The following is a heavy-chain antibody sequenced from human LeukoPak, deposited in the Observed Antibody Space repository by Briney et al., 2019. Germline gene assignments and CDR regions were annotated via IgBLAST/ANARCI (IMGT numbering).Heavy chain of an antibody. Sequence: SETLSLTCTVSGGSISSSSYYWGWIRQPPGKGLEWIGSIYYSGSTYYNPSLKSRVTISVDTSKNQFSLKLSSVTAADTAVYYCASEEDDYGDNFDYWGQGTLVTVSS. CDR3: ASEEDDYGDNFDY. V-gene: IGHV4-39*01. D-gene: IGHD4-17*01. J-gene: IGHJ4*02. CDR2: IYYSGST. CDR1: GGSISSSSYY.